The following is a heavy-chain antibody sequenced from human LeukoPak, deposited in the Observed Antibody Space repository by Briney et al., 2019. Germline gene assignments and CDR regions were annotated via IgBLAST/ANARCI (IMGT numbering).Heavy chain of an antibody. CDR2: ISWNSGIV. J-gene: IGHJ3*02. CDR3: TKDRLFLHDALDI. D-gene: IGHD3-22*01. Sequence: PGGSLRLSCAASGFTFDDYAMHWVRQAPGKGLEWVAGISWNSGIVDYADSVKGRFTISRDNAKNSLYLQMNRLRAEDTAFYFCTKDRLFLHDALDIWGQGTMVTVSS. V-gene: IGHV3-9*01. CDR1: GFTFDDYA.